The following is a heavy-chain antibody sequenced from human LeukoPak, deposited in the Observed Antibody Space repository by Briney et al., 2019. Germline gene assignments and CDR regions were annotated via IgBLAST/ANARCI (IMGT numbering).Heavy chain of an antibody. J-gene: IGHJ6*02. CDR1: GGSFSGYY. Sequence: PSETLSLTCAVYGGSFSGYYWSWIRQTPGKGLEWIGRIYTSGSTNYNPSLKSRVTMSVDTSKNQFSLKLSSVTAADTAVYYCARDKMGTYYYGSGRSDYYYGMDVWGQGTTVTVSS. V-gene: IGHV4-59*10. CDR2: IYTSGST. CDR3: ARDKMGTYYYGSGRSDYYYGMDV. D-gene: IGHD3-10*01.